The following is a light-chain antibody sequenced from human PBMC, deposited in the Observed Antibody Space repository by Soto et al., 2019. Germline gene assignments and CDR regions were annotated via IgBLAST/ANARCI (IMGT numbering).Light chain of an antibody. CDR1: SSDVGEYDY. V-gene: IGLV2-11*01. Sequence: QSALTQPRSVSGSPGQSVTISCTGTSSDVGEYDYVSWYQQHPGKAPKLMIFDVSERPSGIPDRFSGSKTGNTASLTISGLQAEDEADYYCVSYTSSTTYVFGTGTKVTAL. CDR2: DVS. CDR3: VSYTSSTTYV. J-gene: IGLJ1*01.